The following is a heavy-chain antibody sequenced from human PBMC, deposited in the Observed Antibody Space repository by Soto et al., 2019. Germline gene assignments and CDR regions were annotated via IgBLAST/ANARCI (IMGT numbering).Heavy chain of an antibody. CDR3: ASIRGGEDWYFDL. D-gene: IGHD3-16*01. V-gene: IGHV1-18*01. CDR2: ISAYNGNT. J-gene: IGHJ2*01. Sequence: QVQLVQSGAEVKKPGASVKVSCKASGYTFTSYGISWVRQAPGQGLEWMGWISAYNGNTNYAQKLQGRVTMTTDTPTSTAYRELRSLRSDDTAVYYCASIRGGEDWYFDLWGRGTLVTVSS. CDR1: GYTFTSYG.